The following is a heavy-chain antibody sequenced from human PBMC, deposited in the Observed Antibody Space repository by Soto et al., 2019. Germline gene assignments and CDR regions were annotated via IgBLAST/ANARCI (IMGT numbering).Heavy chain of an antibody. CDR1: GGSFSGYY. CDR3: ARGQGYCTNGVCYHRVGRKEDNWFDP. CDR2: INHSGST. V-gene: IGHV4-34*01. J-gene: IGHJ5*02. D-gene: IGHD2-8*01. Sequence: SETLSLTCAVYGGSFSGYYWSWIRQPPGKGLEWIGEINHSGSTNYNPSLKSRVTISVDTSKNQFSLKLSSVTAADTAVYYCARGQGYCTNGVCYHRVGRKEDNWFDPWGQGTLVTVSS.